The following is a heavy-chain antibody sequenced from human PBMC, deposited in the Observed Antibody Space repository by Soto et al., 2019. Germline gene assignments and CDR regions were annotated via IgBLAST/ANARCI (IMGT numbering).Heavy chain of an antibody. CDR1: GFTFSSYA. J-gene: IGHJ4*02. V-gene: IGHV3-23*01. CDR3: TKDSVPDGIYTFDY. CDR2: ISGSGGST. D-gene: IGHD2-2*02. Sequence: GGSLRLSCAASGFTFSSYAMSWVRQAPGKGLEWVSAISGSGGSTYYADSVKGRFTISRDNSKNTLYLQMNSLRAEDTAVYYCTKDSVPDGIYTFDYWGQGALVTVSS.